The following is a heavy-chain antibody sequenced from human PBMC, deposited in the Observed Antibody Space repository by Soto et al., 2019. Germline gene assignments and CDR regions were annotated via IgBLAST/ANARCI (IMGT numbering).Heavy chain of an antibody. CDR2: IYWDDDK. D-gene: IGHD3-9*01. CDR3: AHRLARGATGLYFQH. CDR1: GLSLSTSGVA. V-gene: IGHV2-5*02. Sequence: SGPTLVNPTQTLTLTCTFSGLSLSTSGVAVGWIRQPPGKALEWLALIYWDDDKRYSPSLKSRLTITNDTSKNQVVLTMTNMDPVDTATYYCAHRLARGATGLYFQHWGQGTPVTVSS. J-gene: IGHJ1*01.